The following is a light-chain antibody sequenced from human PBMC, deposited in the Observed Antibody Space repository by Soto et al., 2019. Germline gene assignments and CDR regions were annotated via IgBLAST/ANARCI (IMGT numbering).Light chain of an antibody. CDR1: QTFNKF. J-gene: IGKJ2*01. Sequence: DIQMTQSPSSLSASVGDRVTITCRASQTFNKFLNWYQQKPGKAPKLLIYAASSLQGGVPSRFSGSGSGTDFTLTISSLQPEDFATYYCQQSYRTPNTFGQGTKLEIK. CDR3: QQSYRTPNT. CDR2: AAS. V-gene: IGKV1-39*01.